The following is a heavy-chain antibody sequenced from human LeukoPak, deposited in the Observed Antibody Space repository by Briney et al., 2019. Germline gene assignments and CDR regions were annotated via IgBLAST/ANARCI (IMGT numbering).Heavy chain of an antibody. Sequence: PGGSLRLSCAASGFTFSSCAMSWVRQAPGKGLEWVSAISGSGGSTYYADSVKGRFTISRDNSKNTLYLQMNSLRAEDTAVYYCAKPGNYYGSGSYRSGPYYYYYYMDVWGKGTTVTVSS. V-gene: IGHV3-23*01. CDR1: GFTFSSCA. J-gene: IGHJ6*03. CDR2: ISGSGGST. D-gene: IGHD3-10*01. CDR3: AKPGNYYGSGSYRSGPYYYYYYMDV.